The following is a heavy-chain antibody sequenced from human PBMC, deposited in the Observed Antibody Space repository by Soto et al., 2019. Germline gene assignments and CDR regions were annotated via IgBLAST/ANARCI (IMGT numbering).Heavy chain of an antibody. CDR1: GYTFTGYY. V-gene: IGHV1-2*02. J-gene: IGHJ6*02. CDR3: ASPTKPGDYYYYYCGMDV. D-gene: IGHD7-27*01. Sequence: GASVKVSCKASGYTFTGYYMHWVRQAPGQGLEWMGWINPNSGGTNYAQKFQGRVTMTRDTSISTAYMELSRLRSDDTAVYYCASPTKPGDYYYYYCGMDVWGQGTTVTVSS. CDR2: INPNSGGT.